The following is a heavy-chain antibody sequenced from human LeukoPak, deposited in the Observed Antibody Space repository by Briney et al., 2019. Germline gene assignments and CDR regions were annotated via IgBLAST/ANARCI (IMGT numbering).Heavy chain of an antibody. D-gene: IGHD6-19*01. CDR2: IYSGGST. CDR3: AGAAVAGKGIRIFDY. Sequence: QPGGSLRLSCAASGFTVSSNYMSWVRQAPGKGLEWVSVIYSGGSTYYADSVKGRFTISRDNSKNTLYLQMNSLRAEDTAVYYCAGAAVAGKGIRIFDYWGQGTLVTVSS. CDR1: GFTVSSNY. J-gene: IGHJ4*02. V-gene: IGHV3-53*01.